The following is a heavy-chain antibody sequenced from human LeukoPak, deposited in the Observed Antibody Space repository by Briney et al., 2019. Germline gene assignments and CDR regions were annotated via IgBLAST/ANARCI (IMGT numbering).Heavy chain of an antibody. CDR1: DDSISDYY. J-gene: IGHJ4*02. Sequence: PSETLSLTCTVSDDSISDYYRGWIRQPPGKGLEWIGYFHNSGTSTYNPSLKSRVTISADTSENQFSLKLTSLTTADTAVYYCTRGAGWLIDYWGQGILVTVSS. V-gene: IGHV4-59*01. CDR3: TRGAGWLIDY. CDR2: FHNSGTS. D-gene: IGHD3-16*01.